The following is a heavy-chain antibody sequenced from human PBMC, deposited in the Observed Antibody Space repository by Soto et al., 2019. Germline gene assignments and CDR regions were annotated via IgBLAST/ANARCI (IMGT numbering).Heavy chain of an antibody. J-gene: IGHJ6*02. CDR3: ARDNGNPAEDYYYYGMDV. V-gene: IGHV3-21*01. CDR2: ISSSSSYI. D-gene: IGHD1-20*01. Sequence: GGSLRLSCAASGFTFSSYSMNWVRQAPGKGLELVSSISSSSSYIYYADSVKGRFTISRDNAKNSLYLQMNSLRAEDTAVCYCARDNGNPAEDYYYYGMDVWGQGTTVTVSS. CDR1: GFTFSSYS.